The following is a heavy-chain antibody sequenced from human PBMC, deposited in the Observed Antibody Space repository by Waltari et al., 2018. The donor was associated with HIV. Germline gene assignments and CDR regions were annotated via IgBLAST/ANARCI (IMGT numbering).Heavy chain of an antibody. CDR3: ARDVQGYCGGERCFYGMDV. V-gene: IGHV3-33*01. CDR2: IWYDGSNT. J-gene: IGHJ6*02. Sequence: APGKGLEWVAVIWYDGSNTYYTDSVKGRFTISRDNSKNTLYLQMYSLRAEDTAVYYCARDVQGYCGGERCFYGMDVWGQGTTVTVSS. D-gene: IGHD2-21*01.